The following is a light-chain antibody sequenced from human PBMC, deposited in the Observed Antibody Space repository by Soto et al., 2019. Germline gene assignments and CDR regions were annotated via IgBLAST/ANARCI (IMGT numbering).Light chain of an antibody. CDR1: STDIGGYNY. Sequence: QSALTQPASVSASPGQSITITCTGTSTDIGGYNYVSWYQQYPGTAPKVIIFEVTNRPSGVSDRFVGSKSGNTASLNISGLQAEDEADYYCHSYTTRSTGVFGGGTKLTVL. J-gene: IGLJ3*02. CDR2: EVT. CDR3: HSYTTRSTGV. V-gene: IGLV2-14*03.